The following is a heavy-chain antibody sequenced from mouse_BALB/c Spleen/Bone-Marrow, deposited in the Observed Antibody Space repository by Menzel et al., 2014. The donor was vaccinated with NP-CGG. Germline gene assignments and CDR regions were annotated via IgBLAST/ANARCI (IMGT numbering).Heavy chain of an antibody. D-gene: IGHD1-1*01. CDR2: INPYNGAT. Sequence: EVQLVESGPELVKPGASVKISCKASGYSFTGYYMHWVKQSHVKSLEWIGRINPYNGATWYNQNFKDKASVIVDKSSSTAYMELHSLTSEDSAVYYCARYYYGSSYFDYWGQGTTLTVSS. CDR3: ARYYYGSSYFDY. CDR1: GYSFTGYY. J-gene: IGHJ2*01. V-gene: IGHV1-31*01.